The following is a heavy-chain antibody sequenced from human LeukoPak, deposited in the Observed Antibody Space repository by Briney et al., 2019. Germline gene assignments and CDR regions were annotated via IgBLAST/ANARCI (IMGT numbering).Heavy chain of an antibody. CDR1: GYTFTGYY. V-gene: IGHV1-2*06. Sequence: ASVKVSCKASGYTFTGYYMNWVRQAPGQGLEWMGRINPNTGGTNYTQNFQGSVTMTRDTSITTVYMELSRLRSDDTAVYYCARVGDGLNDGFDIWGQGTMVTVSS. J-gene: IGHJ3*02. CDR3: ARVGDGLNDGFDI. CDR2: INPNTGGT. D-gene: IGHD5-24*01.